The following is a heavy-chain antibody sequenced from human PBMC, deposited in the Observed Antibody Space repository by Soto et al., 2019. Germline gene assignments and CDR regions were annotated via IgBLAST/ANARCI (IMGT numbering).Heavy chain of an antibody. J-gene: IGHJ4*02. D-gene: IGHD2-15*01. Sequence: EVQLLESGGGLVQPGGSLRLSCAASGFTFSSYAMSWVRQAPGKGLEWVSAISGSGGSTYYADSVKDRFTISRDNSKNTLYLQMNSLRAEDTAVYYCAKGLGGYCSGGSCSLIYFDYWGQGTLVTVSS. CDR1: GFTFSSYA. V-gene: IGHV3-23*01. CDR3: AKGLGGYCSGGSCSLIYFDY. CDR2: ISGSGGST.